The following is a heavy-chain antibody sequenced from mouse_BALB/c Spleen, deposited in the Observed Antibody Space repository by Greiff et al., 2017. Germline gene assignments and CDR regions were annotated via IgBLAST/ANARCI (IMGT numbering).Heavy chain of an antibody. V-gene: IGHV1S81*02. CDR2: INPSNGRT. CDR3: ARDYGSLYYFDY. CDR1: GYTFTSYW. Sequence: VQLQQPGAELVKPGASVKLSCKASGYTFTSYWMHWVKQRPGQGLEWIGEINPSNGRTNYNEKFKSKATLTVDKSSSTAYMQLSSLTSEDSAVYYCARDYGSLYYFDYWGQGTTLTVSS. J-gene: IGHJ2*01. D-gene: IGHD1-1*01.